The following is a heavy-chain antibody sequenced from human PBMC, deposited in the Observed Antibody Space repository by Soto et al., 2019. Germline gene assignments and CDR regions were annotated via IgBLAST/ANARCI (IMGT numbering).Heavy chain of an antibody. V-gene: IGHV4-39*01. CDR3: ARHVKKLGRGVRGSGTSIGDV. J-gene: IGHJ6*02. Sequence: SETLSLTCTVSGGSISSSSYYWGWIRQPPGKGLEWIGSIYYSGSTYYNPSLKSRVTISVDTSKNQFSLKLSSVTAADTAVYYCARHVKKLGRGVRGSGTSIGDVWGQGTTVTVSS. D-gene: IGHD6-19*01. CDR1: GGSISSSSYY. CDR2: IYYSGST.